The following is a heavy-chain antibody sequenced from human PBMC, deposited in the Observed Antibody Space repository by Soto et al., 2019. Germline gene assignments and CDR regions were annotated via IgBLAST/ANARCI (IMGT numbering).Heavy chain of an antibody. V-gene: IGHV4-59*01. D-gene: IGHD3-10*01. CDR1: GGSISSSY. Sequence: NPSETLSLTCTVSGGSISSSYWRWIRQPPGKGLEWIGYIYYSGSTNYNPSLKSRVTISVDTSKNQFSLKLSSVTAADTAVYYCTGDGLWFGEFDYWGQGTLVTVSS. CDR3: TGDGLWFGEFDY. J-gene: IGHJ4*02. CDR2: IYYSGST.